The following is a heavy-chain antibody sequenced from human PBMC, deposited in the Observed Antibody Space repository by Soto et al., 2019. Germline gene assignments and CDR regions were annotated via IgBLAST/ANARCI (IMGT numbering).Heavy chain of an antibody. V-gene: IGHV1-69*12. D-gene: IGHD2-15*01. J-gene: IGHJ6*02. CDR1: GGTFSSYA. CDR2: IIPIFGTA. CDR3: ARGGHPPRGSYYCGMDV. Sequence: QVQLVQSGAEVKKPGSSVKVSCKASGGTFSSYAISWVRQAPGQGLEWMGGIIPIFGTANYAQKFQGRVTITADESTSTAYMELSSLRSEDTAVYYCARGGHPPRGSYYCGMDVWGQGTTVTVSS.